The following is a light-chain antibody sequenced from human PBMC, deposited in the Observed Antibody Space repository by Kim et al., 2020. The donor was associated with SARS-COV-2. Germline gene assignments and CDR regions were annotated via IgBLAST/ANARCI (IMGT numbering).Light chain of an antibody. CDR2: SNS. J-gene: IGLJ2*01. Sequence: APGKTATITCGGNNIGSKSVQWYQQRSGQAPVLVIYSNSDRPSGIPEGFSGSTSGNTATLTISRVDAGDEADYYCQVWDSTSDHVVFGGGTKLTVL. CDR1: NIGSKS. CDR3: QVWDSTSDHVV. V-gene: IGLV3-21*04.